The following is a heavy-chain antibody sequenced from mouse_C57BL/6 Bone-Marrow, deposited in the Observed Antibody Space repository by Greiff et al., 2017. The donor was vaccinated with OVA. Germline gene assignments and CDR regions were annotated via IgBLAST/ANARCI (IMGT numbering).Heavy chain of an antibody. J-gene: IGHJ4*01. CDR1: GFTFSDYY. D-gene: IGHD2-3*01. Sequence: EVKLVESGGGLVQPGGSLKLSCAASGFTFSDYYMYWVRQTPEKRLEWVAYISNGGGSTYYPDTVKGRFTISSDNAKNTLYLQMSRLKSEDTAMYYCARRSDGYYAMDYWGQGTSVTVSS. CDR2: ISNGGGST. CDR3: ARRSDGYYAMDY. V-gene: IGHV5-12*01.